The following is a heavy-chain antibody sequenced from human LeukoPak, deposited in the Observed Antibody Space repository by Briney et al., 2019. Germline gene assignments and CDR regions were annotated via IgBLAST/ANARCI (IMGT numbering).Heavy chain of an antibody. CDR1: GGSISNYY. Sequence: PSETLSLTCTVSGGSISNYYWSWIRQPPGKGLEWIGYIYYSGSTNYNPSLKSRVTISVDTSKNQFSLKLTSVTAADTAVYYCATARRYPELPDYWGQGTLVTVSS. V-gene: IGHV4-59*01. CDR3: ATARRYPELPDY. J-gene: IGHJ4*02. D-gene: IGHD1-7*01. CDR2: IYYSGST.